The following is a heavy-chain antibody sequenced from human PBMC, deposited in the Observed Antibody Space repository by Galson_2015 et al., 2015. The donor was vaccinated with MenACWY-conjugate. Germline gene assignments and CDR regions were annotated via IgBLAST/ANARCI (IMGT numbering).Heavy chain of an antibody. CDR2: IHPSSNAA. D-gene: IGHD1-1*01. CDR1: GFTFTSHY. V-gene: IGHV1-46*01. CDR3: ARECAENDADSYGWLDP. J-gene: IGHJ5*02. Sequence: SVKVSCKAYGFTFTSHYFHWVRQAPGEGLEWMGIIHPSSNAAVYAQKFQGRVTMTRETSTSTVYMELSSLRSEDTAVFYCARECAENDADSYGWLDPWGQGTLVTVSS.